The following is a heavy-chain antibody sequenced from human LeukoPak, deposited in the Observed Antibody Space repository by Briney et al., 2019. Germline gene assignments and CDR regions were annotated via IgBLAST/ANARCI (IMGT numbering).Heavy chain of an antibody. D-gene: IGHD6-13*01. V-gene: IGHV1-2*04. J-gene: IGHJ6*02. CDR3: ARETAAVTRGMDV. CDR2: MNPKGGGT. CDR1: GYTFTGYY. Sequence: ASVKVSCEASGYTFTGYYIHWVRQAPGQGLEWMGWMNPKGGGTNYGQKFQGWVTMTRDTSISTAYMELSRLRSDDTAVYYCARETAAVTRGMDVWGQGTTVTVSS.